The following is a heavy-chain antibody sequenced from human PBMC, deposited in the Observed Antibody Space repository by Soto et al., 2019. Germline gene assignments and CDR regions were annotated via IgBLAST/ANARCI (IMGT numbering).Heavy chain of an antibody. CDR1: GGTFSSYA. CDR2: IIPIFGTA. J-gene: IGHJ6*02. Sequence: SVKFSCKASGGTFSSYAISWVRQAPGQGLEWMGGIIPIFGTANYAQKFQGRVTITADESTSTAYMELSSLRSEDTAVYYCARVIVVVPAAIGNYYYYGMDVWGQGTTVTVS. CDR3: ARVIVVVPAAIGNYYYYGMDV. V-gene: IGHV1-69*13. D-gene: IGHD2-2*01.